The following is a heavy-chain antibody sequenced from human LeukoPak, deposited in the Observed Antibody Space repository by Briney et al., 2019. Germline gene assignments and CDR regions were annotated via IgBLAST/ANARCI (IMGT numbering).Heavy chain of an antibody. CDR2: INPNSGGT. J-gene: IGHJ4*02. D-gene: IGHD5-18*01. CDR1: GYTFTTYA. V-gene: IGHV1-2*04. Sequence: ASVKVSCKASGYTFTTYAMNWVRQAPGQGLEWMGWINPNSGGTNYAQKFQGWVTMTRDTSISTAYMELSRLRSDDTAVYYCAREADAGYSYGREVDYWGQGTLVTVSS. CDR3: AREADAGYSYGREVDY.